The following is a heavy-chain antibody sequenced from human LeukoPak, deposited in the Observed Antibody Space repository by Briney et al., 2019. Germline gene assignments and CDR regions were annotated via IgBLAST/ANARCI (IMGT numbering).Heavy chain of an antibody. D-gene: IGHD5-12*01. Sequence: PSETLSLTCTVSGGSISSGGYYWSWIRQHPGKGLEWIGYIYYSGSTYSNPSLKSRVTISVDTSKNQFSLKVSSVTAADTAVYYCARLTWITDYWGQGILVTVSS. J-gene: IGHJ4*02. CDR1: GGSISSGGYY. CDR2: IYYSGST. CDR3: ARLTWITDY. V-gene: IGHV4-31*03.